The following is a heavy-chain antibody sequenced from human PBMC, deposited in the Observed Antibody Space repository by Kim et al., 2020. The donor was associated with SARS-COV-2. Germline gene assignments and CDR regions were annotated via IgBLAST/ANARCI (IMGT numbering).Heavy chain of an antibody. CDR1: GGSISSSSYY. V-gene: IGHV4-39*01. D-gene: IGHD1-20*01. CDR3: ARRITGTTGDDAFDI. Sequence: SETLSLTCTVSGGSISSSSYYWGWIRQPPGKGLEWIGSIYYSGSTYYNPSLKSRVTISVDTSKNQFSLKLSSVTAADTAVYYCARRITGTTGDDAFDIWGQGTMVTVSS. J-gene: IGHJ3*02. CDR2: IYYSGST.